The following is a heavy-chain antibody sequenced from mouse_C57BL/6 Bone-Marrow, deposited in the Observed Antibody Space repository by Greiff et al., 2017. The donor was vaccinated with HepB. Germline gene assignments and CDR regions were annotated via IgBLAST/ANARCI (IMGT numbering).Heavy chain of an antibody. J-gene: IGHJ4*01. Sequence: VQLKESGGGLVKPGGSLKLSCAASGFPFSDYGMPRVRQAPEKGLEWVAYISSGSSTIHYEDTVKGRFTITRDNAKNTLFLQMTSLRSEDKAMDYYARRIRRGAMDFGDQGTSDTFSS. V-gene: IGHV5-17*01. CDR1: GFPFSDYG. D-gene: IGHD2-12*01. CDR3: ARRIRRGAMDF. CDR2: ISSGSSTI.